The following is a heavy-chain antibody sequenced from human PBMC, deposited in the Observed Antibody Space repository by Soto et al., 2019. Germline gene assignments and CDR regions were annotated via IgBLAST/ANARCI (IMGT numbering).Heavy chain of an antibody. J-gene: IGHJ4*02. CDR3: AKETVYYDFWSGYRPRYYFDY. CDR1: GFTFSIYG. V-gene: IGHV3-30*18. Sequence: GGSMKLSCAASGFTFSIYGMHWVRQAPGKGLEWVAVISYDGSNKYYADSVKGRFTISRDNSKNTLYLQMNSLRAEDTAVYYCAKETVYYDFWSGYRPRYYFDYWGQGTLVTVSS. CDR2: ISYDGSNK. D-gene: IGHD3-3*01.